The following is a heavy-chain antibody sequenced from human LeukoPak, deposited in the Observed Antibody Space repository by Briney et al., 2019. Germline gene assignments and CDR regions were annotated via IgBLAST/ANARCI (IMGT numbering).Heavy chain of an antibody. CDR1: GFTISSYA. J-gene: IGHJ5*01. V-gene: IGHV3-48*02. CDR2: ISSSSSPI. D-gene: IGHD1-1*01. CDR3: ARDCRLNCARQPGFDS. Sequence: GGSLRLSCAASGFTISSYAMNWVRQAPGKGVEWVSYISSSSSPINYADSVKGRFTISRDNAKNSLYLQMNSLRDEDTAVYYCARDCRLNCARQPGFDSWGQGTLVTVSS.